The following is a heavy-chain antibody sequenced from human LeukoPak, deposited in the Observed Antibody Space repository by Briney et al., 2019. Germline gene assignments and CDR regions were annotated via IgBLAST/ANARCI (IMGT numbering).Heavy chain of an antibody. Sequence: PGGSLRLSCAASGFTFSDYYMSWIRQAPGKGLEWVSYISSSGGTIYYADSVKGRFTISRDNAKNSLYLQMNSLRAEDTAVYYCARGIGPMVRGAPLNYWGQRTLVTVSS. CDR3: ARGIGPMVRGAPLNY. D-gene: IGHD3-10*01. CDR1: GFTFSDYY. CDR2: ISSSGGTI. V-gene: IGHV3-11*01. J-gene: IGHJ4*02.